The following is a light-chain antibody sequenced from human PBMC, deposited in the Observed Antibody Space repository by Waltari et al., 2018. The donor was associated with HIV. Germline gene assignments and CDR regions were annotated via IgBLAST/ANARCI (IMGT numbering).Light chain of an antibody. CDR3: QVWDTSGDPWV. Sequence: SYVLTQPPSVSVAPGQTARITCGGNNIRSKSAHWYQQKPGQAPVLVVYDDTDRPSGIPERFSGSNSGNTATLTISRVEAGDEADYYCQVWDTSGDPWVFGGGTKLTVL. J-gene: IGLJ3*02. V-gene: IGLV3-21*02. CDR2: DDT. CDR1: NIRSKS.